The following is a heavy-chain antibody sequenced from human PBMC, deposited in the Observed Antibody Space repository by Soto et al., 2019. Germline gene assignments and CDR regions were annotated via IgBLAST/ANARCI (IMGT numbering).Heavy chain of an antibody. J-gene: IGHJ6*02. CDR2: IWYDGSNK. CDR3: ASDRGMTLVGYGMDV. CDR1: GFTFSSYG. Sequence: QVQLVESGGGVVQPGRSLRLSCAASGFTFSSYGMHWVRQAPGKGLEWVAVIWYDGSNKYYADSVKGRFTISRDNSKNTLYLQMYSLRAEDTAVYYCASDRGMTLVGYGMDVWGQGTTVTVSS. V-gene: IGHV3-33*01. D-gene: IGHD6-13*01.